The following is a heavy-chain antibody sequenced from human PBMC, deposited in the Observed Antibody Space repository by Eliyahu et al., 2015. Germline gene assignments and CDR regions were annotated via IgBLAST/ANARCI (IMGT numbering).Heavy chain of an antibody. Sequence: QLQLQESGPGLVKPSETLSLTCTVXGXXXSSSXYYWGXIRXPPGKGLEWXGSIYYSGSTYYNPSLKSRVTISVDTSKNQFSLKLSSVTAADTAVYYCARHGGYGDHPGDYWGQGTLVTVSS. J-gene: IGHJ4*02. CDR1: GXXXSSSXYY. CDR3: ARHGGYGDHPGDY. CDR2: IYYSGST. D-gene: IGHD4-17*01. V-gene: IGHV4-39*01.